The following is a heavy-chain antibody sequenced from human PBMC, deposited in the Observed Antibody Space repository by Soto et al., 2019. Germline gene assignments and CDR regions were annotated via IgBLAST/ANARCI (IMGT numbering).Heavy chain of an antibody. V-gene: IGHV3-23*01. CDR1: GFTFSSYA. CDR2: ITDTGGDT. D-gene: IGHD6-13*01. CDR3: ARGSAAARPYYFAF. J-gene: IGHJ4*02. Sequence: PGGSLRLSCAASGFTFSSYAMSWVRQAPGKGLEWVSAITDTGGDTYHADSVKGRFTISRDNSKNTLYLQMSSLRAEDSAIYYCARGSAAARPYYFAFWGQGALVTVSS.